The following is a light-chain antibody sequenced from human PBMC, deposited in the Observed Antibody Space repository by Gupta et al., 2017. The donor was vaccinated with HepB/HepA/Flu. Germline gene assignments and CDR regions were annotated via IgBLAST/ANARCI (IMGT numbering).Light chain of an antibody. Sequence: DIQMTQSPSSLSASVGDRVTITCQASQDINNFLSWYQQKPGKGPKLLIYDASNWETGVPSSFSGSESGPDFTFTISYLQPEDIATYYCQHEPNLPYTFGQGTKIDIK. CDR1: QDINNF. CDR2: DAS. CDR3: QHEPNLPYT. J-gene: IGKJ2*01. V-gene: IGKV1-33*01.